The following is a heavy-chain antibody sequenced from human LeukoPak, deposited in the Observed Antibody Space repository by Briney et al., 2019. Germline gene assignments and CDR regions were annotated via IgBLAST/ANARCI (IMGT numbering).Heavy chain of an antibody. V-gene: IGHV3-21*04. Sequence: GGSLRLSCAASGFTFSSYSMNWVRQAPGKGLEWVSSISSSSSYIYYADSVKGRFTISRDNAKNSLYLQMNSLRAEDTAVYYCAKGPGTLKPSYFDYWGQGTLVTVSS. CDR1: GFTFSSYS. D-gene: IGHD1-7*01. J-gene: IGHJ4*02. CDR2: ISSSSSYI. CDR3: AKGPGTLKPSYFDY.